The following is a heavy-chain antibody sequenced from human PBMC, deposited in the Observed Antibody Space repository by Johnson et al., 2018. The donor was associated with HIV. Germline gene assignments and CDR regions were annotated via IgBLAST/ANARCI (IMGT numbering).Heavy chain of an antibody. CDR2: ILYDGSNK. Sequence: QVQLVESGGGLVQPGGSLRLSCAASGFTFSSYWMTWVRQAPGKGLEWVAVILYDGSNKYYADSVKGRFTISRDNSKNTLYLQMNSLRAEDTAVYYCARDFSRVGATGRAFDIWGQGTMVTVSS. CDR3: ARDFSRVGATGRAFDI. J-gene: IGHJ3*02. D-gene: IGHD1-26*01. V-gene: IGHV3-30*03. CDR1: GFTFSSYW.